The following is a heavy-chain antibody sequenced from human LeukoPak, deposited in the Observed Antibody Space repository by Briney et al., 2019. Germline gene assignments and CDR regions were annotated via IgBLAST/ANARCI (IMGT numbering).Heavy chain of an antibody. CDR1: GGSISGSCCY. J-gene: IGHJ4*02. V-gene: IGHV4-39*01. Sequence: SETLSLTCTVSGGSISGSCCYWGWIRQTPGKDLEWIGSTSYSGSTHYNPPFKSRVTVSVDTSKNQFFLNLSSVTAADTAVYYCSRTTGDSAIIAAHWGQGTLVTVSS. CDR2: TSYSGST. CDR3: SRTTGDSAIIAAH. D-gene: IGHD3-16*01.